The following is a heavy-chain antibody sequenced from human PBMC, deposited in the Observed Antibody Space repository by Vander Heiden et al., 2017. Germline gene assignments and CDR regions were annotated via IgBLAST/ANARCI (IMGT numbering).Heavy chain of an antibody. CDR3: AKDISGWLRFLEWSGGMDV. V-gene: IGHV3-9*01. CDR2: IRWNSGSI. CDR1: GFTFDDYA. J-gene: IGHJ6*02. D-gene: IGHD3-3*01. Sequence: EVQLVQSGGGLVQPGRSLRLSCAASGFTFDDYAMHWVRQAPGKGLEWVSGIRWNSGSIGYADSVKGRFTISRDNAKNSLYLQMNSLRAEDTALYYCAKDISGWLRFLEWSGGMDVWGQGTTVTVSS.